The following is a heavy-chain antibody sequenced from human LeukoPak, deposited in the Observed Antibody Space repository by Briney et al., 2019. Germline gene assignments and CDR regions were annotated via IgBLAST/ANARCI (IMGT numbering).Heavy chain of an antibody. CDR2: INHSGST. J-gene: IGHJ4*02. D-gene: IGHD2-2*01. Sequence: PSQTLSLTCTVSGGSISSGGYYWSWIRQHPGKGLEWIGEINHSGSTNYNPSLKSRVTISVDTSKNQFSLKLSSVTAADTAVYYCARDNLYSYCSSTSCQYYFDYWGQGTLVTVSS. CDR1: GGSISSGGYY. V-gene: IGHV4-31*03. CDR3: ARDNLYSYCSSTSCQYYFDY.